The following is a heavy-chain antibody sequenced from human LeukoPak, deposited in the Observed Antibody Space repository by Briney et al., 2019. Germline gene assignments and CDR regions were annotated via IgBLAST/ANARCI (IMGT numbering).Heavy chain of an antibody. V-gene: IGHV4-39*07. CDR2: IYHSGST. D-gene: IGHD6-13*01. Sequence: SETLSLTCTVSGGSISSSSYYWGWIRQPPGKGLEWIGSIYHSGSTYYNPSLKSRVTLSVDTSKNQFSLNLNSVTAADTAVFYCARLIAAAGRSYYFDYWGQGTLVTVSS. CDR1: GGSISSSSYY. CDR3: ARLIAAAGRSYYFDY. J-gene: IGHJ4*02.